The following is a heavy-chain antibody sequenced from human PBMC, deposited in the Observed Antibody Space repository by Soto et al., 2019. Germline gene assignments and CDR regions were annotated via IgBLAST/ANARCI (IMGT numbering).Heavy chain of an antibody. CDR3: ANVCTVGVFDN. V-gene: IGHV3-23*01. Sequence: PGWSLRLSCAASGFTFSSFAMSRFRQAPGEGLEWLSGITFSGAYTYYAESVKGRFTISRDNSKNTLFLEMNSLRAEDTALYYCANVCTVGVFDNLSHGAQVTVSS. CDR2: ITFSGAYT. J-gene: IGHJ4*01. D-gene: IGHD1-26*01. CDR1: GFTFSSFA.